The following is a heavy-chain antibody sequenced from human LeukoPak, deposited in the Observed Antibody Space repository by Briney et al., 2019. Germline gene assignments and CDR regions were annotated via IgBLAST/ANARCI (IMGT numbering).Heavy chain of an antibody. J-gene: IGHJ6*03. V-gene: IGHV4-34*01. CDR2: INHSGST. CDR1: GGSFSGYY. D-gene: IGHD7-27*01. CDR3: AFWGPYYYYYYYMDV. Sequence: SETLSLTCAVYGGSFSGYYWSWIRQPPGKGLEWIGEINHSGSTNYNPSLKSRVTISVDTSKNQFSLKLSSVTAADTAAYYCAFWGPYYYYYYYMDVWGEGTTVTISS.